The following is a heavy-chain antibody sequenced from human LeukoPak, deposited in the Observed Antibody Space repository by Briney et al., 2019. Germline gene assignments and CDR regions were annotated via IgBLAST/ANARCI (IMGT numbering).Heavy chain of an antibody. CDR3: ARDSLTDTIFGVVTKDFDY. J-gene: IGHJ4*02. Sequence: GGSLRLSCAASGFSFSDYYMSWNRQAPGKGLEWISYISSSGSSIYYADSVKGRFTISRDNAKNSLYLQMNSLRAEDTAVYYCARDSLTDTIFGVVTKDFDYWGQGTLVTVSS. CDR2: ISSSGSSI. CDR1: GFSFSDYY. V-gene: IGHV3-11*04. D-gene: IGHD3-3*01.